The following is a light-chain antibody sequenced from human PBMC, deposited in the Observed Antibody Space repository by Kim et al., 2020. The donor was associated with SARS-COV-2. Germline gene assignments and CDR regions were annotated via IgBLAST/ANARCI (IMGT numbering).Light chain of an antibody. V-gene: IGLV2-8*01. CDR1: SSDFGGFNY. Sequence: PGQSVTITCSGTSSDFGGFNYVSWYQQHPGKAPKLIIYEVIKRPSGVPDRFSGSMSGNTASLTVSGLQAEDEADYYCTTHGGYNYVFGTGTRVTVL. CDR3: TTHGGYNYV. J-gene: IGLJ1*01. CDR2: EVI.